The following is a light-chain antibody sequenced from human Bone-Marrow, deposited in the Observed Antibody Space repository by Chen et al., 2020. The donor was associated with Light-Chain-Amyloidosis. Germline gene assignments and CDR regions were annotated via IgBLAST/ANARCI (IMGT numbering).Light chain of an antibody. J-gene: IGLJ3*02. V-gene: IGLV2-11*01. CDR2: DVS. CDR1: SSDVGDYNY. Sequence: QSALTQPRAVSGSPGQAVTIPCTRTSSDVGDYNYVSWYQQHAGKAPKLMIYDVSERPSGVPDRFSGSKSGNTASLTISGLQAEDEADYYCCSYVGSYTLVFGGGTKLTVL. CDR3: CSYVGSYTLV.